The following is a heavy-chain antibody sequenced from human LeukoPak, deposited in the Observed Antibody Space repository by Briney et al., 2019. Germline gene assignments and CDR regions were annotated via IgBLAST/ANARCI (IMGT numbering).Heavy chain of an antibody. V-gene: IGHV3-21*01. CDR2: ISSSSYI. J-gene: IGHJ4*02. CDR1: GFTFSSYW. D-gene: IGHD3-22*01. CDR3: ASGVGYYDSSGYYY. Sequence: GGSLRLSCAASGFTFSSYWMHWVRQAPGKGLEWVSSISSSSYIYYADSVKGRFTISRDNAKNSLYLQMNSLRAEDTAVYYCASGVGYYDSSGYYYWGQGTLVTVSS.